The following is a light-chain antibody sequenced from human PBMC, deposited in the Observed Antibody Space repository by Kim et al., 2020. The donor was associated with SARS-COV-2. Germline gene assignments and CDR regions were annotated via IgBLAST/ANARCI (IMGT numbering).Light chain of an antibody. CDR3: QQRRSWPLT. CDR2: DTS. Sequence: PGESATRPCRASQSVTGRVSWYQQRPGQAPRLLIYDTSNRATGIPARFSGSGSGTDFTLTISSLEPEDFAVYYCQQRRSWPLTFGGGTKVDIK. CDR1: QSVTGR. J-gene: IGKJ4*01. V-gene: IGKV3-11*01.